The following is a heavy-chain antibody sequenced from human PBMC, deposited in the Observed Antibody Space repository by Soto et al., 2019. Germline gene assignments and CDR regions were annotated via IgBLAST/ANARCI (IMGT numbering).Heavy chain of an antibody. CDR1: GGSISSGDYY. D-gene: IGHD3-16*02. CDR3: ARGVTFGGVIAPRFDP. J-gene: IGHJ5*02. Sequence: QVQLQESGPGLVKTSQTLSLICTVSGGSISSGDYYWSWIRQHPGKDLEWIGYIHNSGTTYYIPPLKSRVTMSVDTSKTQLSLKVTSVTAADTDVYYCARGVTFGGVIAPRFDPWGQGTLVTVSS. CDR2: IHNSGTT. V-gene: IGHV4-31*03.